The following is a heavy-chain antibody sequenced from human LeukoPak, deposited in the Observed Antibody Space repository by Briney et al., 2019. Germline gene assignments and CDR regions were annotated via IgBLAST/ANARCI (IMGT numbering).Heavy chain of an antibody. J-gene: IGHJ6*02. CDR1: GYIFTNCW. CDR3: ARHADPNPPSPNYISYYYGKDV. V-gene: IGHV5-10-1*01. D-gene: IGHD3-10*01. Sequence: GESLKISCKGSGYIFTNCWISWVRQMPGKGLEWMGRIDPSDSYTNYSPSFQGHVTISADKSIYTAYLQWSSLKASDTAIYYCARHADPNPPSPNYISYYYGKDVWGQGTTVTVSS. CDR2: IDPSDSYT.